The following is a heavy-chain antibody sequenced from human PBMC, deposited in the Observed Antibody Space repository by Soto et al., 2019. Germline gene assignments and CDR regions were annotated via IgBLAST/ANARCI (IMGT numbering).Heavy chain of an antibody. CDR1: SGPSKSHN. Sequence: QVQVQQSGPGLVKPSETLSLTCTVSSGPSKSHNWGWIRQPPGRGLEWIGYVYDTWSTSYNPSLKSPVTVSADTSTNRISLTLRFVTAADTAVSYCVRQGIGFLHGLVDVWGQGTTVIVSS. J-gene: IGHJ6*01. D-gene: IGHD3-10*01. CDR3: VRQGIGFLHGLVDV. V-gene: IGHV4-59*08. CDR2: VYDTWST.